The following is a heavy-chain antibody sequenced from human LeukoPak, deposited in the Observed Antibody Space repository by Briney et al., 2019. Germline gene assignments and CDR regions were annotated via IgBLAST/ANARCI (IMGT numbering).Heavy chain of an antibody. CDR3: SRRRHTRFSSYYYYGMDV. V-gene: IGHV3-30-3*01. D-gene: IGHD3-9*01. J-gene: IGHJ6*02. CDR1: GFTFSSYA. Sequence: GRSLRPSWAASGFTFSSYAMHWVRQAPGNGLEGVAVISYDGSKKYYADSVKGRFTISRDNSKNTLYLQMNSLRAEDTSFFYSSRRRHTRFSSYYYYGMDVWGQGTTVTVSS. CDR2: ISYDGSKK.